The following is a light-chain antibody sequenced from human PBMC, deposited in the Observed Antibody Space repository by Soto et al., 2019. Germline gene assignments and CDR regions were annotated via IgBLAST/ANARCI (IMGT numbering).Light chain of an antibody. CDR2: LGP. V-gene: IGKV2-28*01. CDR1: QSLLHFNGYNY. CDR3: MQALQTSYT. J-gene: IGKJ2*01. Sequence: DIVMTQSPLPLSVTPGEPASISCRSSQSLLHFNGYNYLDWYLQRPGQSPQLLIYLGPNRASGVPDRFSGSGSGTDFTLKIRRVEAEDVGVYYCMQALQTSYTFGQGTKVDIK.